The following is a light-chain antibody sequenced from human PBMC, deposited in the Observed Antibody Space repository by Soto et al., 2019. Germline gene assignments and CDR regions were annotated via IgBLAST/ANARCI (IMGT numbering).Light chain of an antibody. CDR1: QSVRSNY. Sequence: IVLTQSPGTVSLSPGERATLSCRASQSVRSNYLAWYQQKPGQAPSLLIYDAFSRATGIPHRFRDSGSGTDVTLTIIRLEPEYCALYHWHQYGTTRGTCGQGTKLEMK. CDR3: HQYGTTRGT. CDR2: DAF. J-gene: IGKJ2*01. V-gene: IGKV3-20*01.